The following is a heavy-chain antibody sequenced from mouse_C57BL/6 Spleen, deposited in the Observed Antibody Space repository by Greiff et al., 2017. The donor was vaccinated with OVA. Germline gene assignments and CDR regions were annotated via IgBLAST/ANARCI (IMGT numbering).Heavy chain of an antibody. D-gene: IGHD2-14*01. CDR2: INPNNGGT. Sequence: VQLQQSGPELVKPGASVKISCKASGYTFTDYYMNWVQQSHGKSLEWIGDINPNNGGTSYNQKFKGKATLTVDKSSSTAYMELRSLTSEDSAVYYCARGGRVRRDAMDYWGQGTSVTVSS. CDR3: ARGGRVRRDAMDY. CDR1: GYTFTDYY. J-gene: IGHJ4*01. V-gene: IGHV1-26*01.